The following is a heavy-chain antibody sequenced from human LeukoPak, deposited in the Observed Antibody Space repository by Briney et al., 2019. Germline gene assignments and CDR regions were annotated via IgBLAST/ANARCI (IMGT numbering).Heavy chain of an antibody. D-gene: IGHD2-2*01. Sequence: GGSLRLSCAASGFTFSIYSTHWVRQAPGKGLEWVAVIFSNGGEKYYGDSVKGRFTISRDTSKGSLYLQMNNLRPEDTALYYCAREGPHAMPTGMDVWGQGTTVTVSS. V-gene: IGHV3-30-3*01. CDR1: GFTFSIYS. CDR2: IFSNGGEK. J-gene: IGHJ6*02. CDR3: AREGPHAMPTGMDV.